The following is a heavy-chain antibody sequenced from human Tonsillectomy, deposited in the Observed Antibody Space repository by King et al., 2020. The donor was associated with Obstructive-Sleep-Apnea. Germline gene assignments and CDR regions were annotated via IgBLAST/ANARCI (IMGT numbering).Heavy chain of an antibody. CDR3: ARDDIGYSYGLGSYYYYYGMDV. J-gene: IGHJ6*02. CDR1: GGSVSSGSYY. CDR2: IYYSGST. D-gene: IGHD5-18*01. V-gene: IGHV4-61*01. Sequence: QLQESGPGLVKPSETLSLTCTVSGGSVSSGSYYWSWIRQPPGKGLEWIGYIYYSGSTNYNPSLKSRVTISVDTSKNQFSLKLGSVTAADTAVYYCARDDIGYSYGLGSYYYYYGMDVWGQGTTVTVSS.